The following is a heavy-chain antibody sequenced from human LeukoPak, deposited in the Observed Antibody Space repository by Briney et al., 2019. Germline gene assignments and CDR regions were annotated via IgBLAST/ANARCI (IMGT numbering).Heavy chain of an antibody. D-gene: IGHD3-22*01. CDR3: ARRRYYDGSGYLE. V-gene: IGHV4-39*01. Sequence: SETLSLTCSVSGDSVSRSDSYWDWIRQPPGKGLEWIGTIYYSGRTYYSPSLTSRVTMSVDPSNNQFSLPLRSVTAADTAVYYCARRRYYDGSGYLEWGQGTLLSVSS. J-gene: IGHJ1*01. CDR2: IYYSGRT. CDR1: GDSVSRSDSY.